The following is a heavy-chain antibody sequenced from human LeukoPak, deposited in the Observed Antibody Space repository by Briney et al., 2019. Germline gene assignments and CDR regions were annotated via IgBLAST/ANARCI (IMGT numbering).Heavy chain of an antibody. CDR1: GGSISSSSYY. CDR2: IYYSGST. Sequence: NPSQTLSLTCTVSGGSISSSSYYWGWVRHPPGKGMEWGGSIYYSGSTYNNPSLTSRVTISPYTSKNQPFLTLSSGTAAEMGVYYCPGRRATFIDDWGQPRPVTVSS. V-gene: IGHV4-39*01. J-gene: IGHJ1*01. D-gene: IGHD5-12*01. CDR3: PGRRATFIDD.